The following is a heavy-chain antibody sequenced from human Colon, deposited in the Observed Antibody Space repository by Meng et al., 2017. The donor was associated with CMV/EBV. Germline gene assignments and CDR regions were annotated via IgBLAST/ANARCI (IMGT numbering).Heavy chain of an antibody. V-gene: IGHV1-18*01. CDR3: ARELARGGY. Sequence: QVQLVQSGAEVMKPGASVKVSGKTSGYTFTNFGISWVRQAPGQGLEWMAYISPYNGDTNYAQRFQGRVALTTDTSTSTVYMELGSLTSDDTAMYYCARELARGGYWGQGTLVTVSS. CDR1: GYTFTNFG. J-gene: IGHJ4*02. CDR2: ISPYNGDT.